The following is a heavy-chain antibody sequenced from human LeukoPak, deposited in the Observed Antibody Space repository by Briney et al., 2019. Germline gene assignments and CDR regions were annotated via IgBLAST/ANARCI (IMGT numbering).Heavy chain of an antibody. D-gene: IGHD4-17*01. V-gene: IGHV3-23*01. CDR2: ISGSGGST. CDR1: GFTFSSYA. Sequence: GGSLTLSCAASGFTFSSYAMSWVRQAPGKGLEWVSAISGSGGSTYYADSMKGRITTARDNSKNTLYLQMNSLRAEETAVYYCAKDWYGDYAGPFDPWGQGTLVSVCS. J-gene: IGHJ5*02. CDR3: AKDWYGDYAGPFDP.